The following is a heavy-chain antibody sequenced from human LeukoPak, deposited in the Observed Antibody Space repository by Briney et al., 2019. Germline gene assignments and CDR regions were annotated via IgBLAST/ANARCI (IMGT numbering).Heavy chain of an antibody. CDR3: AADIRTVTLPYYFDY. CDR1: GFTFTSSA. V-gene: IGHV1-58*01. J-gene: IGHJ4*02. Sequence: GASVKVSFKASGFTFTSSAVQWVRQARGQRLEWIGWIVVGSGNTNYAQKFQERVTITRDMSTSTAYMELSSLRSEDTAVYYCAADIRTVTLPYYFDYWGQGTLVTVSS. CDR2: IVVGSGNT. D-gene: IGHD4-17*01.